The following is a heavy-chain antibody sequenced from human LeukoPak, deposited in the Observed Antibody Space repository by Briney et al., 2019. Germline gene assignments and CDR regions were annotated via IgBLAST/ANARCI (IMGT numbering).Heavy chain of an antibody. V-gene: IGHV4-31*03. CDR3: ARVGVLLGRPLDV. CDR1: GGSLTSGGYY. CDR2: IYHRGTT. Sequence: PSETLSLTCTVSGGSLTSGGYYWSWIRPQPGKGLEWIGQIYHRGTTHYNPSLESRAAMSLDTSENQFSLRLSSVTAADTAVYYCARVGVLLGRPLDVWGQGTTVTVSS. D-gene: IGHD3-9*01. J-gene: IGHJ6*02.